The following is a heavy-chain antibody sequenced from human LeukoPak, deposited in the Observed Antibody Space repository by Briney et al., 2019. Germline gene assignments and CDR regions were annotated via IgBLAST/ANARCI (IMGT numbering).Heavy chain of an antibody. Sequence: SETLSLTCTVSGGSISSYYWSWIRQPPGKGLEWIGYIYYSGSTNYNPSLKSRVTISVDTSKNQFSLKLSSVTAADTAVYYCAREAMSLKHYYYYYYMDVWGKGTTVTVSS. CDR1: GGSISSYY. J-gene: IGHJ6*03. CDR2: IYYSGST. V-gene: IGHV4-59*01. CDR3: AREAMSLKHYYYYYYMDV.